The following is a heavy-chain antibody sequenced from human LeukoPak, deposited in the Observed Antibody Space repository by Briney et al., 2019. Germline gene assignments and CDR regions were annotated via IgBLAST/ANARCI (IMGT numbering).Heavy chain of an antibody. CDR2: INHSGST. CDR1: GGSFSGYY. J-gene: IGHJ4*02. D-gene: IGHD3-3*01. CDR3: ARGTAYYDFWSGYYIDY. Sequence: PSETLSLTCAVYGGSFSGYYWSWIRQPPGKGLEWIGEINHSGSTNYNPSLKSRVTISVDTSKNQFSLKLSSVTAADTAVYYCARGTAYYDFWSGYYIDYWGQGTLVTVSS. V-gene: IGHV4-34*01.